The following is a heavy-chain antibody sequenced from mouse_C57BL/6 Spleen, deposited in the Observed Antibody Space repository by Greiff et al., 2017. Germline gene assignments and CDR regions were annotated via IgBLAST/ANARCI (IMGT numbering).Heavy chain of an antibody. J-gene: IGHJ4*01. D-gene: IGHD1-1*01. Sequence: VQLQQPGAELVKPGASVKLSCKASGYTFTSYWMHWVKQRPGQGLEWIGMIHPNSGSTNYNEKFKSKATLTVDKSSSTAYMQLSSLTSEDSAVYYCAHYYGSSDYAMDYWGQGTSVTVSS. CDR2: IHPNSGST. CDR1: GYTFTSYW. CDR3: AHYYGSSDYAMDY. V-gene: IGHV1-64*01.